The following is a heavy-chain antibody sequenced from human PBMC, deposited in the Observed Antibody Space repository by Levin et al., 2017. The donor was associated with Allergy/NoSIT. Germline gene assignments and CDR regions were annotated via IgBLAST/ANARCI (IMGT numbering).Heavy chain of an antibody. CDR2: ISWNSGSI. CDR3: AKVGQAYDFWSGYAQSHYYFDY. J-gene: IGHJ4*02. D-gene: IGHD3-3*01. V-gene: IGHV3-9*01. Sequence: SLKISCAASGFTFDDYAMHWVRQAPGKGLEWVSGISWNSGSIGYADSVKGRFTISRDNAKNSLYLQMNSLRAEDTALYYCAKVGQAYDFWSGYAQSHYYFDYWGQGTLVTVSS. CDR1: GFTFDDYA.